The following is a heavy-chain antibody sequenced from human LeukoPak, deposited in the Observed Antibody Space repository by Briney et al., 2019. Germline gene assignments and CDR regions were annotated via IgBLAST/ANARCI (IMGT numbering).Heavy chain of an antibody. Sequence: GGSLRLSCAASGFTFSSYCMNWVHQAPGKGLEWVSSISSSSSYINYADSVKGRFTISRDNAKNSMYLQMNSLRAEDTAVYYCARESPAVAGTQDYWGQGTLVTVST. V-gene: IGHV3-21*01. CDR1: GFTFSSYC. J-gene: IGHJ4*02. D-gene: IGHD6-19*01. CDR3: ARESPAVAGTQDY. CDR2: ISSSSSYI.